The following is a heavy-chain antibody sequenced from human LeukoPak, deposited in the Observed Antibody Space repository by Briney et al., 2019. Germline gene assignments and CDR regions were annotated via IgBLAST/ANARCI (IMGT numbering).Heavy chain of an antibody. Sequence: ASVKVSCKASGGTFSSYAISWVRQAPGQGLEWMGGIIPIFGTANYAQKFQGRVTITADESTSTAYMELSSRRSEDTAVYYCARVGAVVVVAATPYNWFDPWGQGTLVTVSS. V-gene: IGHV1-69*13. CDR2: IIPIFGTA. D-gene: IGHD2-15*01. CDR1: GGTFSSYA. CDR3: ARVGAVVVVAATPYNWFDP. J-gene: IGHJ5*02.